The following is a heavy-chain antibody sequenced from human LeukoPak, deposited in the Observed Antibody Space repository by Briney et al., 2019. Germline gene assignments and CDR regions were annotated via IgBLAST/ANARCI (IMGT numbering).Heavy chain of an antibody. D-gene: IGHD5-18*01. J-gene: IGHJ4*02. CDR1: GYTFTGYY. CDR3: ATRGGDRATVFAY. V-gene: IGHV1-2*02. CDR2: INPNSGGT. Sequence: ASVKVSCKASGYTFTGYYMHWVRQAPGQGLEWMGWINPNSGGTNYAQKFQGRVTMTRDTPISTAYMELGRLTSDDTAVYYCATRGGDRATVFAYWGQGTLVTVSS.